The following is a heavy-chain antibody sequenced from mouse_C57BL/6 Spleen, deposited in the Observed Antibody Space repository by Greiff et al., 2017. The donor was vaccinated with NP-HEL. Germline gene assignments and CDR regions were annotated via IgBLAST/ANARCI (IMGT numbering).Heavy chain of an antibody. CDR1: GFTFSSYA. J-gene: IGHJ2*01. V-gene: IGHV5-4*01. CDR3: ARDPNYYGSFDY. D-gene: IGHD1-1*01. CDR2: ISDGGSYT. Sequence: EVQVVESGGGLVKPGGSLKLSCAASGFTFSSYAMSWVRQTPEKRLEWVATISDGGSYTYYPDNVKGRFTISRDNAKNNLYLQMSHLKSEDTAMYYCARDPNYYGSFDYWGQGTTLTVSS.